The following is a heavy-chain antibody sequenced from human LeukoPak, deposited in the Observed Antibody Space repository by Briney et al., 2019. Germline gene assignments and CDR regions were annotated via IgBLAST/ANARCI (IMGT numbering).Heavy chain of an antibody. J-gene: IGHJ5*02. D-gene: IGHD6-13*01. CDR3: ARQVAAAGPRGWFDP. CDR2: VYPGDSDT. Sequence: EESLKISCKGSGYSFTSYWIGWVRQMPGKGLEWMGIVYPGDSDTRYSPSFQGQVTISADKSISTAYLQWSSLKASDTAMYYCARQVAAAGPRGWFDPWGQGTPVTVSS. V-gene: IGHV5-51*01. CDR1: GYSFTSYW.